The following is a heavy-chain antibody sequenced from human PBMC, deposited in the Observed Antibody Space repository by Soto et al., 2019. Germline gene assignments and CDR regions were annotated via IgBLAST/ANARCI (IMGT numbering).Heavy chain of an antibody. J-gene: IGHJ1*01. Sequence: GGSLRLSCAASGFTFSSYGMHWVRQAPGKGLEWVAVISYDGSNKYYADSVKGRFTISRDNSKNTLYLQMNSLRAEDAAVYYCARDRVESGYPEYFQHWGQGTLVTVSS. CDR3: ARDRVESGYPEYFQH. D-gene: IGHD3-22*01. CDR1: GFTFSSYG. CDR2: ISYDGSNK. V-gene: IGHV3-30*03.